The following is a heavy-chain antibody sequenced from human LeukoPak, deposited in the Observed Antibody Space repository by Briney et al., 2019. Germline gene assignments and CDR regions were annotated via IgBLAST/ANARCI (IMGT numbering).Heavy chain of an antibody. V-gene: IGHV3-7*05. CDR1: GFTFSSYW. CDR2: IKQDGSEK. J-gene: IGHJ4*02. Sequence: GGSLRLSCAASGFTFSSYWMSWVRQAPGKGLEWVANIKQDGSEKYYVDSVKGRFTISRDNAKNSLYLQMNSLRAEDTAVYYCATLVRSSPFDYWGQGTLATVSS. D-gene: IGHD6-6*01. CDR3: ATLVRSSPFDY.